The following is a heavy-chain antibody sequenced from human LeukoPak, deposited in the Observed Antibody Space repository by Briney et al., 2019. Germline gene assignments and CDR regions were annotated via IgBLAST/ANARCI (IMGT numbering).Heavy chain of an antibody. V-gene: IGHV1-69*04. J-gene: IGHJ6*02. CDR2: IIPILGIA. D-gene: IGHD2-2*01. CDR1: GGTFSSYA. Sequence: SVKVSCKASGGTFSSYAISWVRQAPGQGLEWMGRIIPILGIANYAQKFQGRVTITADKSTSTAYMELSSLRSEDTAVYYCARGQLSCSSTSCDRSSYYYYYYGMDVWGQGTTVTVSS. CDR3: ARGQLSCSSTSCDRSSYYYYYYGMDV.